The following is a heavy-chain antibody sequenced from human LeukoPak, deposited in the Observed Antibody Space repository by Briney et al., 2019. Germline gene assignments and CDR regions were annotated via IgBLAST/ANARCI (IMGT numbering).Heavy chain of an antibody. J-gene: IGHJ4*02. CDR3: ARRGRWELFHFDY. Sequence: SETLSLTCTVSGGSISSSSYYWGWIRQPPGKGLEWIGSIYYSGSTYYNPSLKSRVTISVDTSKNQFSLKLSSVTAADTAVYYCARRGRWELFHFDYWGQGTLVTVSS. CDR1: GGSISSSSYY. CDR2: IYYSGST. D-gene: IGHD1-26*01. V-gene: IGHV4-39*01.